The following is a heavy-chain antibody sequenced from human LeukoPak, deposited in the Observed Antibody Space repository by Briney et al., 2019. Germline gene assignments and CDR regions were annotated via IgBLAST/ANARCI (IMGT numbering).Heavy chain of an antibody. J-gene: IGHJ3*02. Sequence: SETLSLTCTVSGGSISSYYWSWIRQPPGKGLEWIGYIYYSGSTNYNPSLKSRVTISVDTSKNQFSLKLSSVTAADTAVYYCASFENYGGNSDDAFDIWGQGTMVTVSS. CDR3: ASFENYGGNSDDAFDI. D-gene: IGHD4-23*01. CDR1: GGSISSYY. V-gene: IGHV4-59*01. CDR2: IYYSGST.